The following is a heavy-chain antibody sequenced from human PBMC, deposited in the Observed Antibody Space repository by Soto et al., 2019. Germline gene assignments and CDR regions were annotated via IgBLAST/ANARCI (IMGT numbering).Heavy chain of an antibody. CDR1: GFTFSSYA. CDR3: ARDPVLRYFDWLYTYYYYGMDV. D-gene: IGHD3-9*01. CDR2: ISYDGSNK. Sequence: PGGSLRLSCAASGFTFSSYAMHWVRQAPGKGLEWVAVISYDGSNKYYADSVKGRFTISRDNSKNTLYLQMNSLRAEDTAVYYCARDPVLRYFDWLYTYYYYGMDVWGQGTTVTVSS. J-gene: IGHJ6*02. V-gene: IGHV3-30-3*01.